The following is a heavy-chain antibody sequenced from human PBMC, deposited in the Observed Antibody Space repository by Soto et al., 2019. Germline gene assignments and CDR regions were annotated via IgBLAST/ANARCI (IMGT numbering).Heavy chain of an antibody. CDR2: IIPIFGTA. V-gene: IGHV1-69*01. D-gene: IGHD3-22*01. CDR3: ARELGCSGYYTQTYNWFDP. CDR1: GGTFSSYA. Sequence: QVQLVQSGAEVKKPGSSVKVSCKASGGTFSSYAISWVRQAPGQGLEWMGGIIPIFGTANYAQKFQGRVTITADESTSTAYMELSSLRSEDTAVYYCARELGCSGYYTQTYNWFDPWGQGTLVTVSS. J-gene: IGHJ5*02.